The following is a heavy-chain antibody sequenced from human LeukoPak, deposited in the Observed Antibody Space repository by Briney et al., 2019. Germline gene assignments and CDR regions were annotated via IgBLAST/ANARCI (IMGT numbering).Heavy chain of an antibody. CDR1: GGSIFSYY. CDR3: ARRAYFDSSGYSPTSGYFDL. J-gene: IGHJ2*01. CDR2: IYSNGIT. Sequence: SETLSLTCTVSGGSIFSYYGNWIRQSPGKGLEWLGYIYSNGITNYSPSLRSRGTISIATSKNQFSLRLASVTAADTAIYYCARRAYFDSSGYSPTSGYFDLWGRGTLVTVSS. D-gene: IGHD3-22*01. V-gene: IGHV4-4*08.